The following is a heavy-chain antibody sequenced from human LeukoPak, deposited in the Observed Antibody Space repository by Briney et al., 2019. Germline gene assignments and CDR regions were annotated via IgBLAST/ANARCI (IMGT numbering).Heavy chain of an antibody. D-gene: IGHD3-3*01. J-gene: IGHJ5*02. CDR2: IVVGSGNT. CDR3: ARGGDWSGYFSVGAETNWFDP. CDR1: GFTFTSSA. V-gene: IGHV1-58*01. Sequence: GASVKVSCKASGFTFTSSAVQWVRQARGQRLEWIGWIVVGSGNTNYAQKFQERVTITRDMSTSTAYMELSSLRSEDTAVYYCARGGDWSGYFSVGAETNWFDPWGQGTLVTVSS.